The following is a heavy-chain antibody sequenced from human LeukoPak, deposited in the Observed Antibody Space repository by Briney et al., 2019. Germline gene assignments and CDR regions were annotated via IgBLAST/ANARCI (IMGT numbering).Heavy chain of an antibody. D-gene: IGHD1-26*01. J-gene: IGHJ4*02. V-gene: IGHV1-69*04. CDR3: ARGSGSRGYYFDY. CDR2: IIPVLGIA. Sequence: SVKVSCKASGGTFSSYAISWVRQAPGQGLEWMGRIIPVLGIANYAQKFQGRVTITADKSTSTAYMELSSLRSEDTAVYYCARGSGSRGYYFDYWGQGTLVTVSS. CDR1: GGTFSSYA.